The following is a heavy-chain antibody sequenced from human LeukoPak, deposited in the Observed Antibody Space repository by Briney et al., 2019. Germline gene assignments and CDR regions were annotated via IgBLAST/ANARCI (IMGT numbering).Heavy chain of an antibody. J-gene: IGHJ3*02. CDR1: AGSISSSSYY. Sequence: SETLSLTCTVSAGSISSSSYYWGWLRQPPGKGLEWIGSIYYSGSTYYNPSLKSRVTISVDTSKNQFSLKLSSVTAADTAVYYCARSSRHYYDSSGYYLWAFDIWGQGTMVTVSS. CDR3: ARSSRHYYDSSGYYLWAFDI. CDR2: IYYSGST. D-gene: IGHD3-22*01. V-gene: IGHV4-39*07.